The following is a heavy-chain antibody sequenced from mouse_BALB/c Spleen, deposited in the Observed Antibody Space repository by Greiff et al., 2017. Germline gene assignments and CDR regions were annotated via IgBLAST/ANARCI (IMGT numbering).Heavy chain of an antibody. Sequence: EVKVVESGAELVRSGASVKLSCTASGFNIKDYSMHWVKQRPEQGLEWIGWIDPENGDTEYAPKFQGKATMTADTSSNTAYLQLSSLTSEDTAVYYCNPQYGNYDAMDYWGQGTSVTVSS. CDR2: IDPENGDT. D-gene: IGHD2-10*02. V-gene: IGHV14-4*02. CDR3: NPQYGNYDAMDY. J-gene: IGHJ4*01. CDR1: GFNIKDYS.